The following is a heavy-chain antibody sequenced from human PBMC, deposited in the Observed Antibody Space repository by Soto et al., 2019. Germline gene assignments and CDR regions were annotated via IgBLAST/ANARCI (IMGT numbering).Heavy chain of an antibody. V-gene: IGHV1-58*01. D-gene: IGHD6-13*01. CDR3: AADRGSSWYGFGSYYYYGMDV. CDR2: IVVGSGNT. CDR1: GFTFTSSA. J-gene: IGHJ6*02. Sequence: ASVKVSCKASGFTFTSSAVQWVRQARGQRLEWIGWIVVGSGNTNYAQKFQERVTITRDMSTSTAYMELSSLRSEDTAVYYCAADRGSSWYGFGSYYYYGMDVWGQGTTVTV.